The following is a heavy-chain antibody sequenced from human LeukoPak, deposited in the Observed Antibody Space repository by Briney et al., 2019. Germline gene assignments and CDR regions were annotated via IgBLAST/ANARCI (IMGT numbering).Heavy chain of an antibody. D-gene: IGHD5-18*01. V-gene: IGHV3-48*03. J-gene: IGHJ3*02. CDR3: TGVDTAIPDAFEI. CDR2: IASDSTI. Sequence: PGGSLRLSCVASGFILSTSEMDWVRQAPGKGLEWVSFIASDSTIYYADPVKGRFTLSRDNAKNSLYLQMNSLRAEDTAVYYCTGVDTAIPDAFEIWGQGTMVTVSS. CDR1: GFILSTSE.